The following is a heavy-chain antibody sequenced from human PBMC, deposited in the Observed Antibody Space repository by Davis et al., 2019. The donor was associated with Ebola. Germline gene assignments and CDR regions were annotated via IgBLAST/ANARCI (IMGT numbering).Heavy chain of an antibody. V-gene: IGHV3-23*01. CDR2: ISGSGGST. Sequence: GESLKISCAASGFTFSSYSMSWVRQAPGKGLEWVSAISGSGGSTYYADSVKGRFTISRDNSKNTLYLQMNSLRAEGTAVYYCARAPGYCSGGSCYYYYGMDVWGKGTTVTVSS. CDR1: GFTFSSYS. J-gene: IGHJ6*04. CDR3: ARAPGYCSGGSCYYYYGMDV. D-gene: IGHD2-15*01.